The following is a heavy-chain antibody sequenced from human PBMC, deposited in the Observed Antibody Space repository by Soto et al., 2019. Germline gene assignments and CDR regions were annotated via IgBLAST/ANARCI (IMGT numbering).Heavy chain of an antibody. V-gene: IGHV5-51*01. CDR2: IYPGDSDT. Sequence: PGESLKISCKGSGYSFTSYWIGWVRQMPGKGLEWMGIIYPGDSDTRYSPSFQGQVAISADKSISTAYLQWSSLKASDTAMYYCVSALVYCSGGSCHDYWGQGTLVTVSS. J-gene: IGHJ4*02. D-gene: IGHD2-15*01. CDR3: VSALVYCSGGSCHDY. CDR1: GYSFTSYW.